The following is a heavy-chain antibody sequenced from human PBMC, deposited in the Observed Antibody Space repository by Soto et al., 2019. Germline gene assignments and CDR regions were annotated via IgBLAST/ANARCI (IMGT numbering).Heavy chain of an antibody. Sequence: QVQLVESGGGVVQPGRSLRLSCAASGFTFRHYAMHWVRQAPGKGLEWVALMSYDGSNEYYADSVKGRFPISRDNSKNTLYLQMNSLRAEDTAVYYCAKDGSHNFDYWGQGTLVTVSS. CDR1: GFTFRHYA. CDR2: MSYDGSNE. V-gene: IGHV3-30*18. CDR3: AKDGSHNFDY. J-gene: IGHJ4*02. D-gene: IGHD1-26*01.